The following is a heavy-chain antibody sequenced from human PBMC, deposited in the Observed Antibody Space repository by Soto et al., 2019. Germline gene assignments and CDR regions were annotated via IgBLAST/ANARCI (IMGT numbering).Heavy chain of an antibody. D-gene: IGHD6-19*01. V-gene: IGHV3-33*01. Sequence: RRLSCAASGFTFSSYGMHWVRQAPGKGLEWVAVILYDGSNKYYADSVKGRFTISRDNSKNTLYLQMNSLRAEDTAVYYCAREGAVAGKDSKGYYYYGMDVWGQGTTVTV. CDR1: GFTFSSYG. J-gene: IGHJ6*02. CDR2: ILYDGSNK. CDR3: AREGAVAGKDSKGYYYYGMDV.